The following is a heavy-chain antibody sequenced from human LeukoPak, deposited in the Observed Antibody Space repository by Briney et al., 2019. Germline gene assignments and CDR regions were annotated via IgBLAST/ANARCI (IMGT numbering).Heavy chain of an antibody. CDR3: AHRQVYYYGSGSYGYFDY. V-gene: IGHV2-5*02. Sequence: KESGPTLVKPTQTLTLTCTFSGFSLSTSGVGVGWIRQPPGKALEWLALIYWDDDRRYSPSLKSRLTITKDTSKNQVVLTMTNMDPVDTATYYCAHRQVYYYGSGSYGYFDYWGQGTPVTVSS. D-gene: IGHD3-10*01. J-gene: IGHJ4*02. CDR2: IYWDDDR. CDR1: GFSLSTSGVG.